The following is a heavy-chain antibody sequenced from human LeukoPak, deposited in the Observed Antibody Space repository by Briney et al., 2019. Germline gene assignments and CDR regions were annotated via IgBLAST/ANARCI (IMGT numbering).Heavy chain of an antibody. V-gene: IGHV3-66*01. J-gene: IGHJ4*02. Sequence: GGSLRLSCAASGFTVSSNYMSWVRQAPGKGLEWVSVIYSGGSTYYADSVKGRFTISRDNSKNTLYLQMNSLRAEDTAVYYCASVVVGEDYGSGEINDYWGQGTLVTVSS. CDR3: ASVVVGEDYGSGEINDY. CDR1: GFTVSSNY. CDR2: IYSGGST. D-gene: IGHD3-10*01.